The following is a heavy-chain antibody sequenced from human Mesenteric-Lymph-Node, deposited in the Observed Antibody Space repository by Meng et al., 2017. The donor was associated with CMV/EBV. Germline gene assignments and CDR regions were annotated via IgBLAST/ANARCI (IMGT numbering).Heavy chain of an antibody. CDR3: ARDRVPVAGPLAENFQY. J-gene: IGHJ1*01. Sequence: GGSLRLSCAASGFTFSSYPMHWVRQAPGKGLEWVAVISHDGGTTYRADSVLGRFTISRDNSKNTLYLQMNSLRPEDTAVYYCARDRVPVAGPLAENFQYWGQGTLVTVSS. D-gene: IGHD6-19*01. CDR2: ISHDGGTT. CDR1: GFTFSSYP. V-gene: IGHV3-30*04.